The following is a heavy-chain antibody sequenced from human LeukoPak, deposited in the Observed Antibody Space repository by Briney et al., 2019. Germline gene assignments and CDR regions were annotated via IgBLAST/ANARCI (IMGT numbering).Heavy chain of an antibody. D-gene: IGHD6-19*01. CDR1: EFTFSSYS. Sequence: GGSLRLSCAASEFTFSSYSMHWLRQAPGKGLEYVASISNNGGSTYADSVKGRFTVSRDNSKNTLYLQMGSLRGEDMAMYYCARLAVAGTFSWYDPWGQGTLVTVSS. CDR3: ARLAVAGTFSWYDP. J-gene: IGHJ5*02. CDR2: ISNNGGST. V-gene: IGHV3-64*02.